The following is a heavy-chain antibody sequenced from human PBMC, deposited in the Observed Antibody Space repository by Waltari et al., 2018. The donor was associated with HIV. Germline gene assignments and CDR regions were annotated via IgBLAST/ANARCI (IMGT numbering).Heavy chain of an antibody. CDR1: GFTFSRYA. Sequence: QVQLVESGGGVVQPGRSLRLSCAASGFTFSRYAMHWVRQAPGKGLEWVAVISYDGSNKDYADSEKGRFTISRDNSKNTLYLQMNSLRAEDTAVYYCARGEGYYDSSGPFDYWGQGTLVTVSS. CDR3: ARGEGYYDSSGPFDY. D-gene: IGHD3-22*01. V-gene: IGHV3-30*01. CDR2: ISYDGSNK. J-gene: IGHJ4*02.